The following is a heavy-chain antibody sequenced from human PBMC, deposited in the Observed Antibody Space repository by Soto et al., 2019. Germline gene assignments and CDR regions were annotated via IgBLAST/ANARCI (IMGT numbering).Heavy chain of an antibody. CDR3: TNGVSYNTMDF. CDR1: GFTFDDYA. V-gene: IGHV3-9*01. J-gene: IGHJ6*02. D-gene: IGHD1-1*01. CDR2: ISWNSRSI. Sequence: EVQLVESGGGLVEPGRSLRLSCAASGFTFDDYAMHWVRQAPGKGLEWVSSISWNSRSIGYADSVKGRFTISRDNAKNSLSLQMNSLTVEDTALYYCTNGVSYNTMDFWGQGTTVTVSS.